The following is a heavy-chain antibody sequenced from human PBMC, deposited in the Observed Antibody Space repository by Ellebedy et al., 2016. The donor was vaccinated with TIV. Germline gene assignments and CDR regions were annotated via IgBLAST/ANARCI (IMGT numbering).Heavy chain of an antibody. D-gene: IGHD3-3*01. Sequence: MPSETLSLTCTVSGGSMRNYYWSWIRQPPGKGLEWLGQIFYSGSTNYNPSLRSRVTISVDTSKNQFSLRLSSVTAVAPAVYYCARRKITIFGVTDAFDIWGQGTVVTVSS. CDR3: ARRKITIFGVTDAFDI. V-gene: IGHV4-59*01. CDR1: GGSMRNYY. CDR2: IFYSGST. J-gene: IGHJ3*02.